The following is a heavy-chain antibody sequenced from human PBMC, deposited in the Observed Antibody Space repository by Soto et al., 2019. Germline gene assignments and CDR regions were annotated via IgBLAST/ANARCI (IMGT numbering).Heavy chain of an antibody. D-gene: IGHD3-10*01. V-gene: IGHV4-59*11. CDR1: GASLSGRC. CDR3: TRGFGAGMDV. Sequence: SETLSLTCTVSGASLSGRCWNWVRQPPGQGLEWIGNIYNSGSTKYNSSLKSRVIISLDTSKNQVSLSLNSVTATDTAVYYCTRGFGAGMDVWDQGTTVTVSS. J-gene: IGHJ6*02. CDR2: IYNSGST.